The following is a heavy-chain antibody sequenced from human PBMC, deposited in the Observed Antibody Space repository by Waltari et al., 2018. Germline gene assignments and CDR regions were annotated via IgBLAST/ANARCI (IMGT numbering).Heavy chain of an antibody. CDR3: ARELSIGVDIVATPGGADY. D-gene: IGHD5-12*01. CDR1: GFTFSSYG. J-gene: IGHJ4*02. CDR2: IWYDGRNK. Sequence: QVQLVESGGGVVQPGRSLRLSCAASGFTFSSYGMHWVSQAPGKGLGWVAVIWYDGRNKDFAASVKGRFTISRDNSKNTLYLQMNSLRAEDSAVYYCARELSIGVDIVATPGGADYWGQGTLVTVSS. V-gene: IGHV3-33*01.